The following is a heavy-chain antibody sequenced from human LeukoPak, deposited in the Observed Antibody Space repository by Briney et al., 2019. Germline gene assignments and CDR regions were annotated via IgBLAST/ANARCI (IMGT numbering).Heavy chain of an antibody. CDR1: GGSISPYY. D-gene: IGHD3-22*01. V-gene: IGHV4-59*08. Sequence: ASETLSLTCTVSGGSISPYYWSWVWQPPRKGLEWIGYIYYTGSTYYNPSHKSRVTISVDTSKNQFSLKLSSVTAADTAVYYCARQMVVVVIDTFDIWGQGTMVTVSS. CDR2: IYYTGST. CDR3: ARQMVVVVIDTFDI. J-gene: IGHJ3*02.